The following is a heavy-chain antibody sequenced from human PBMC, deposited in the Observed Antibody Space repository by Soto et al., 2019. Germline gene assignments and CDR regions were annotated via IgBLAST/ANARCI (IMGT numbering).Heavy chain of an antibody. CDR2: IRSKANSYAK. CDR1: GFAFSGST. V-gene: IGHV3-73*01. CDR3: SRENYFSYHGMDV. Sequence: GGSLRLSCAGSGFAFSGSTIHCVRQASGKGLEWVGRIRSKANSYAKAYDASVKGRFIISREDSKTTAYLQMSILKIVDTAVYYCSRENYFSYHGMDVWGQGTTVTVSS. J-gene: IGHJ6*02.